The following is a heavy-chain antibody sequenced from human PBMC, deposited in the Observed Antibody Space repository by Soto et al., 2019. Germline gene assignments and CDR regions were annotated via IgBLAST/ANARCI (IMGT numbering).Heavy chain of an antibody. V-gene: IGHV4-4*07. CDR2: VYITGST. Sequence: KTSETLSLTCTVSGGSLGGYYWNWIRQSAAKGLEWIGRVYITGSTNYNPSLESRVTISVVSSSSQVSLRLTSVTAADTAIYYCARGTSGMLTDKFYFDYWGRGSLVTVSS. CDR1: GGSLGGYY. CDR3: ARGTSGMLTDKFYFDY. D-gene: IGHD3-10*01. J-gene: IGHJ4*01.